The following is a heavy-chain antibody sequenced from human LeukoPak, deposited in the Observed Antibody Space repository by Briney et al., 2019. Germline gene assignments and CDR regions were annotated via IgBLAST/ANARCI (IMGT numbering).Heavy chain of an antibody. Sequence: GRSLRLSCAASGFTFDDYAMHWVRQAPGKGLEWVSGISWNSGSIGYADSVKGRFTISRDNAKNSLYLQMNSLRAEDTALYYCAKAVSYSSSSGTLDYWGQGTLVTVSS. J-gene: IGHJ4*02. CDR2: ISWNSGSI. CDR3: AKAVSYSSSSGTLDY. V-gene: IGHV3-9*01. D-gene: IGHD6-6*01. CDR1: GFTFDDYA.